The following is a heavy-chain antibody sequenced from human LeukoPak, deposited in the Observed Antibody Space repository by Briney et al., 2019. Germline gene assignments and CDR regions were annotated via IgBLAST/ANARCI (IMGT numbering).Heavy chain of an antibody. J-gene: IGHJ4*02. V-gene: IGHV1-46*01. CDR3: ARDNDFDY. CDR2: INPSAGST. Sequence: ASVKVSCKTSGYSFTSYHIYWVRQAPGQGLEWMGIINPSAGSTSYAQKFQGRLTMTRDMSTSTVYMELSSLRSEDTAFYYCARDNDFDYWGQGTLVTVSS. CDR1: GYSFTSYH. D-gene: IGHD2-8*01.